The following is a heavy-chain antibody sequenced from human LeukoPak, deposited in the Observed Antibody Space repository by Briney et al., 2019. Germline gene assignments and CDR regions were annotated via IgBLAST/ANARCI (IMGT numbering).Heavy chain of an antibody. Sequence: SETLSLTCTVSGGSISSSSYYWGWIRQPPGKELEWIGSIYYSGSTYYNPSLKSRVTISVDTSKNQFSLKLSSVTAADTAVYYCARAAFPYSYYYYMDVWGKGTTVTISS. D-gene: IGHD1-26*01. CDR1: GGSISSSSYY. CDR3: ARAAFPYSYYYYMDV. V-gene: IGHV4-39*07. CDR2: IYYSGST. J-gene: IGHJ6*03.